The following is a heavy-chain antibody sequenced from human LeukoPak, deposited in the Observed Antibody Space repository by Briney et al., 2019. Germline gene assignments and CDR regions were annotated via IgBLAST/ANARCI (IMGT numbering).Heavy chain of an antibody. CDR3: ARDLGKGRYFDY. CDR1: GFTFSTCA. CDR2: ISGSGGST. D-gene: IGHD4-23*01. Sequence: GGSLRLSCAASGFTFSTCAMGWVRQAPGKGLGWVSAISGSGGSTFYADSVKGRFTISRDNSKNTVYLQMSGLRAEDTALYYCARDLGKGRYFDYWGQGTLVTVSS. V-gene: IGHV3-23*01. J-gene: IGHJ4*02.